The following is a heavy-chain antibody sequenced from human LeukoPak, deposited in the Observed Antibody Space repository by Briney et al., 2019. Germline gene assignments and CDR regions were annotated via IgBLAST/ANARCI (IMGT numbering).Heavy chain of an antibody. D-gene: IGHD6-19*01. CDR3: ASLEFIAVAGPNAFDI. CDR1: GGSISSYY. J-gene: IGHJ3*02. Sequence: SETLSLTCTVSGGSISSYYWSWIRQPAGKGLEWIGRIYTSGSTNYNPSLKSRVTMSVDTSKNQFSLKLSSVTAADTAVYYCASLEFIAVAGPNAFDIWGQGTMVTVSS. CDR2: IYTSGST. V-gene: IGHV4-4*07.